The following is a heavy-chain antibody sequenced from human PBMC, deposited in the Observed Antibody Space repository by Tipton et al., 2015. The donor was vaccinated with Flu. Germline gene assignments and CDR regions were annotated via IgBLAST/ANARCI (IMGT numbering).Heavy chain of an antibody. Sequence: TLSLTCTVSGGSVNSYFWSWIRRPPGKGLEWIGGISYSGNTYYNPSLKSRVTISVDTSKNQFSLKLNSVTAADTAVYYCARLSYYDVDLKNFYFDYWGQGALVTVSS. CDR2: ISYSGNT. CDR3: ARLSYYDVDLKNFYFDY. J-gene: IGHJ4*02. V-gene: IGHV4-59*05. D-gene: IGHD3-10*02. CDR1: GGSVNSYF.